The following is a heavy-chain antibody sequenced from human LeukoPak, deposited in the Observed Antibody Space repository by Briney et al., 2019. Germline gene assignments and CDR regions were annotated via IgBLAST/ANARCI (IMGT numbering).Heavy chain of an antibody. Sequence: GGSLSLSCAASGLTFSSYRMNWARHAPGKGLEWVSSISSSSSYIYYADSVKGRFTIARDNAKNSLYLKMNSLRAEDTAVYYCARAARVDTGMVFYWGQGTLVTVSS. D-gene: IGHD5-18*01. CDR1: GLTFSSYR. J-gene: IGHJ4*02. V-gene: IGHV3-21*01. CDR2: ISSSSSYI. CDR3: ARAARVDTGMVFY.